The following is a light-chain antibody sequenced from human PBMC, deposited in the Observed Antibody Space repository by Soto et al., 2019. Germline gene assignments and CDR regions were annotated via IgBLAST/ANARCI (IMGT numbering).Light chain of an antibody. CDR2: GAS. J-gene: IGKJ1*01. V-gene: IGKV3-20*01. CDR3: QQYRDSRT. Sequence: EIVLTQSPGTLSLSPGERATLSCRASQSFSNNYLAWYQQKPGQAPRLLIYGASSRATDIPDRFSGSGSGTDFTLTISRLEPEDFAVYYCQQYRDSRTFGQGTKVEIK. CDR1: QSFSNNY.